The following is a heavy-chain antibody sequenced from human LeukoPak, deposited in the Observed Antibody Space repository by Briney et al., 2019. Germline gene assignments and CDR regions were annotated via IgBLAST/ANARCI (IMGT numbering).Heavy chain of an antibody. CDR2: IRYDGSNK. Sequence: PGGSLRLSCAASGFTFSTYGMHWVRQAPGKGLEWVAFIRYDGSNKYYADSVKGRFTISRDNSKNTLYLQMNSLRAEDTAVYYCANRPTVAGAGMGKSSNIWGQGSMATASS. CDR1: GFTFSTYG. D-gene: IGHD6-19*01. V-gene: IGHV3-30*02. J-gene: IGHJ3*02. CDR3: ANRPTVAGAGMGKSSNI.